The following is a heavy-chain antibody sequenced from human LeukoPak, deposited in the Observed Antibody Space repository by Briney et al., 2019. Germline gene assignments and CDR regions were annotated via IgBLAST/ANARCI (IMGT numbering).Heavy chain of an antibody. CDR1: GYAITSGGFS. CDR3: ARSRQASGLLSS. Sequence: SQTLSLTCTVSGYAITSGGFSWNWIRQPPGTGLEWIGCIYDRGPAYYNPSLKSRFTISVDRPKNQFFLNVTSLTAADTAVYYCARSRQASGLLSSWGQGTPVVVSS. D-gene: IGHD3-10*01. J-gene: IGHJ5*02. CDR2: IYDRGPA. V-gene: IGHV4-30-2*01.